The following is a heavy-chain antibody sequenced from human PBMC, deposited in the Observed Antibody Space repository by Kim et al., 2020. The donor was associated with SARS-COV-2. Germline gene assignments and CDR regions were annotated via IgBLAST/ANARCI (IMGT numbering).Heavy chain of an antibody. Sequence: SYGQKFHGIVTITADESTSTAYMRLSILRSEDTAVYYCARDRSPVGAFDIWGQGTMVTVSS. CDR3: ARDRSPVGAFDI. V-gene: IGHV1-69*01. D-gene: IGHD1-26*01. J-gene: IGHJ3*02.